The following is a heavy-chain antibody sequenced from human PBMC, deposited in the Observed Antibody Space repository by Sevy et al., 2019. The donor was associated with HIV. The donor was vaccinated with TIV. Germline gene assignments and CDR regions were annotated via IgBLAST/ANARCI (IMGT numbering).Heavy chain of an antibody. CDR2: IYHSGST. CDR3: VRVSSGSYYRWFDP. Sequence: SETLSLTCAVSGGSISSGGYSWSWIRQPPGKGLEWIGYIYHSGSTYYNPSLKSRVTISVDRSKNQFSLKLSSVTAADTAVYYCVRVSSGSYYRWFDPWGQGTLVTVSS. CDR1: GGSISSGGYS. J-gene: IGHJ5*02. V-gene: IGHV4-30-2*01. D-gene: IGHD3-10*02.